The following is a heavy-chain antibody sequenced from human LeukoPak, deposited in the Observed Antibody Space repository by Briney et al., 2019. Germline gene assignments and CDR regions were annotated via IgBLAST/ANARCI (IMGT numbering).Heavy chain of an antibody. V-gene: IGHV1-18*01. Sequence: ASVKVFCKASGYTFTSYGISWVRQAPGQGLEWMGWISTYNGHTNYARKVQGRVTMTTDTSTSTAYMELRSLRSDDTAVYFCARVGGRYCSGGSCYSSNGWYGGLNYWGQGTLVTVSS. CDR2: ISTYNGHT. CDR1: GYTFTSYG. J-gene: IGHJ4*02. CDR3: ARVGGRYCSGGSCYSSNGWYGGLNY. D-gene: IGHD2-15*01.